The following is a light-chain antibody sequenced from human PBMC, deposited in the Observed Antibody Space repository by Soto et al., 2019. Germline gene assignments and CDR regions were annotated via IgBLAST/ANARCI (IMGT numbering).Light chain of an antibody. Sequence: QSVLTQPPSVSGAPGQRVTISCTGSSSNIGAGYDVHWYQLLPGTAPKLLISGNSNRPSGVPDRFSGSKSGTSASLAITGLQAEDEADYYCQSYDSSLSGLVFGGGTKVTVL. CDR1: SSNIGAGYD. CDR3: QSYDSSLSGLV. CDR2: GNS. J-gene: IGLJ2*01. V-gene: IGLV1-40*01.